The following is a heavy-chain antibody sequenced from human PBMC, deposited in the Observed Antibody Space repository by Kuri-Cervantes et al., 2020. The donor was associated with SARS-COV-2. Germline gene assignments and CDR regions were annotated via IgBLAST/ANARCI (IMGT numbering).Heavy chain of an antibody. CDR3: ARASYQQLVHGWYFDL. CDR2: IYYSGST. V-gene: IGHV4-59*08. J-gene: IGHJ2*01. CDR1: GGSISSHY. D-gene: IGHD6-13*01. Sequence: GSLRLSCTVSGGSISSHYWSWIRQPPGKGLEWIGYIYYSGSTYYNPSLKSRVTISVDTSKNQFSLKLSSVTAADTAVYYCARASYQQLVHGWYFDLWGRGTLVTVSS.